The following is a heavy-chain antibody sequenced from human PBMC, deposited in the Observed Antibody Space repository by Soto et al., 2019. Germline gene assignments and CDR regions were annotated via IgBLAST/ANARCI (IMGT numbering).Heavy chain of an antibody. V-gene: IGHV3-21*01. CDR1: GFTFRSFT. CDR3: TRDASRDSSARGWFDP. Sequence: LRLSCAASGFTFRSFTMNWVRQAPGKGLEWVSTISSNSAYIYYTDALRGRFTISRDNAKNSLHLQMNSLRAEDTAVYHCTRDASRDSSARGWFDPWGPGTLVTVSS. D-gene: IGHD6-13*01. J-gene: IGHJ5*02. CDR2: ISSNSAYI.